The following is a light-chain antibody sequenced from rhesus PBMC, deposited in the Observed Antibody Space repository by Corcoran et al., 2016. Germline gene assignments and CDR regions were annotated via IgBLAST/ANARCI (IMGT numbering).Light chain of an antibody. J-gene: IGKJ3*01. CDR2: KAS. V-gene: IGKV1-22*01. CDR3: QHDGSREFT. CDR1: QSISNW. Sequence: DIQMTQYPSSLSASVGDTVTITCRASQSISNWLAWYQQKPGKAPKLVLYKASTLKTGGPSRFSGIGSGTDCTLTISSLQSEDFATYYCQHDGSREFTFGPGTKLDIK.